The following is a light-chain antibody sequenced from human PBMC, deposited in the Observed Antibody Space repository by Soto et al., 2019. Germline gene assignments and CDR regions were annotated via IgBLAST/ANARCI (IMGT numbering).Light chain of an antibody. V-gene: IGLV2-18*02. J-gene: IGLJ1*01. CDR2: DVI. CDR3: ISFTSSSTFV. Sequence: QSALTQPPSVSGSPGQSVTISCTIATSDVGDYEHVSWYQLAPGTTPKLLISDVINRPSGVPDRFSGSKSGNTPSLTISGLQAEDEADYYCISFTSSSTFVFGTGTKLTVL. CDR1: TSDVGDYEH.